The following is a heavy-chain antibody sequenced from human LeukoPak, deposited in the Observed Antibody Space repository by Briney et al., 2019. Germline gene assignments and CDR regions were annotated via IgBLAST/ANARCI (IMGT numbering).Heavy chain of an antibody. J-gene: IGHJ4*02. CDR1: GFTFSSYS. V-gene: IGHV3-21*01. D-gene: IGHD5-24*01. Sequence: GGSLRLSCAASGFTFSSYSINWVRQAPGKGLEWVSSISCCSNYIYYADSVKGRFTISRDNTKNSLYLQMNSLRAEDTAVYYCAMRDAYNSYFWGQGTLVTVSS. CDR2: ISCCSNYI. CDR3: AMRDAYNSYF.